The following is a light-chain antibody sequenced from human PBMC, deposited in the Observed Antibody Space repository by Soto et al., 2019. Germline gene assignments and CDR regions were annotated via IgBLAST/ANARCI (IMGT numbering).Light chain of an antibody. Sequence: QSALTQPASVSGSPGQSITISCTGTSSDVGGYNYVSWYQQHPGKAPKLMIYDVSNRPSGVSNPFSGSKSGNTASLTISGLQAEDEADYYCSSYTSSSTPYVFGTGTKVTVL. V-gene: IGLV2-14*01. CDR1: SSDVGGYNY. CDR3: SSYTSSSTPYV. CDR2: DVS. J-gene: IGLJ1*01.